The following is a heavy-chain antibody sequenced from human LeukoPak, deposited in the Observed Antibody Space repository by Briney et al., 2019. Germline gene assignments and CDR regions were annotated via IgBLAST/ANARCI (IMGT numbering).Heavy chain of an antibody. D-gene: IGHD3-3*01. Sequence: GGSLRLSCAASGFTFGTHGMSWVRQAPGKGLEWVSALSGSDGSAHYADSVKGRFTISRDNSKNTLYLQMNSLRAEDTAVYYCRTIFGVVNWFDPWGQGTLVTVSS. J-gene: IGHJ5*02. V-gene: IGHV3-23*01. CDR1: GFTFGTHG. CDR3: RTIFGVVNWFDP. CDR2: LSGSDGSA.